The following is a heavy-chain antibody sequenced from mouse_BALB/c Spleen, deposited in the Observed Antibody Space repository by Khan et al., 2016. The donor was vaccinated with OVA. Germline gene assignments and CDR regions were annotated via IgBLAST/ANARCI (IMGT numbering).Heavy chain of an antibody. CDR1: GFNIKDYY. CDR3: ARSGYSAWFAY. CDR2: IDPENGET. V-gene: IGHV14-1*02. J-gene: IGHJ3*01. Sequence: VQLQQSGAELVRPGALVKLSCKASGFNIKDYYIHWVKQRPEQGLEWIGWIDPENGETVYYPNFQGKAIITADTSSNTAYLHLSSLTSEDTAVYYCARSGYSAWFAYWGQGALVTVSS.